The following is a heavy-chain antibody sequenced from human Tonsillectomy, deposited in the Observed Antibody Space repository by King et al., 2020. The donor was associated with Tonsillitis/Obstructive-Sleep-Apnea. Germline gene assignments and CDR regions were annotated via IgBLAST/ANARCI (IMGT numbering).Heavy chain of an antibody. CDR1: GGSISSYY. Sequence: QLQESGPGLVKPSETLSLICTVSGGSISSYYWSWIRQPPGKGLEWIGYIYYSGITNYNPSLKSRVTVSVDTSKNQFSLKLSSVTAADTAVYYCARGRHDYGDYVGPNFDYWGQGTLVTVSS. CDR3: ARGRHDYGDYVGPNFDY. V-gene: IGHV4-59*01. D-gene: IGHD4-17*01. CDR2: IYYSGIT. J-gene: IGHJ4*02.